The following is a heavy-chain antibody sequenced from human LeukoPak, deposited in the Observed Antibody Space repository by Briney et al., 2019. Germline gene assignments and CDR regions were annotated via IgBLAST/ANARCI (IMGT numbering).Heavy chain of an antibody. CDR1: GFSFGNYA. CDR3: VKDPRDTYGTNWFVS. Sequence: RGSLRLSCVASGFSFGNYAMSWVRQAPGKGLQWVSQISGTGGATWYAGFARDRFTISRDNSKKTLYLQMSGLRVEDTAMYYCVKDPRDTYGTNWFVSWGQGTLLIVSS. D-gene: IGHD2-21*01. CDR2: ISGTGGAT. V-gene: IGHV3-23*01. J-gene: IGHJ5*01.